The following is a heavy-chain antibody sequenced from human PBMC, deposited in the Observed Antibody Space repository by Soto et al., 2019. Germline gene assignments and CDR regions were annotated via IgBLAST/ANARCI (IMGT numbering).Heavy chain of an antibody. D-gene: IGHD3-9*01. CDR2: IYWDDSK. Sequence: QITLKESGPTLVRPTQTLTLTCAFPGFSLITSGVGVGWIRQPPGKALEWLAVIYWDDSKHYSPSLRSRLTITKDTSKNQVVLTMTNMDPMDLGTYYCAPKCPEDWPLDYWGQGTLVTVSS. CDR1: GFSLITSGVG. J-gene: IGHJ4*02. CDR3: APKCPEDWPLDY. V-gene: IGHV2-5*02.